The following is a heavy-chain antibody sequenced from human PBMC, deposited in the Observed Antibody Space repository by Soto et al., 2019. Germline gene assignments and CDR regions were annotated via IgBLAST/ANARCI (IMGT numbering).Heavy chain of an antibody. CDR1: GFTFSRFD. V-gene: IGHV3-23*01. J-gene: IGHJ4*02. Sequence: EVQLLESGGGLVQPGGSLRLSCAASGFTFSRFDMSWVRQAPGKGLEWVSVISGSGGTTYYADSVKGRFSISRDNSKNNLYVQMNSLRAEDTAVYYCARVGIDGAYAFDYWGQGTLVTVSS. CDR3: ARVGIDGAYAFDY. CDR2: ISGSGGTT. D-gene: IGHD4-17*01.